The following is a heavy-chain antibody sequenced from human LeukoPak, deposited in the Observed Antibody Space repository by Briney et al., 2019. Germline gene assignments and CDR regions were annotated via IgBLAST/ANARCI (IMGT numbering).Heavy chain of an antibody. Sequence: GGSLRLSCAASRFTFSNYWMHWVRQVPGKGLVWVSRINDDGSATFYADSVKGRFTISRDNAKNTLFLQINSLRAEDTAVYYCAREILAPGKTHDYWGQGTLVTVSS. CDR2: INDDGSAT. CDR3: AREILAPGKTHDY. CDR1: RFTFSNYW. V-gene: IGHV3-74*01. J-gene: IGHJ4*02.